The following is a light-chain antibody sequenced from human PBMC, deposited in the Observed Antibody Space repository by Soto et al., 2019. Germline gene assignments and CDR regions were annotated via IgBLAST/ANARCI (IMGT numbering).Light chain of an antibody. Sequence: EIVMTQAPATLSVSPGDPGTLSRRASQYVSNKVAWYQQKPGQAPSLFILGASTRATGVPARFSGSGYGTEFNLTISSLQPDDFATYYCQQYSSYPYTFGQGTRLEIK. J-gene: IGKJ5*01. V-gene: IGKV3-15*01. CDR2: GAS. CDR3: QQYSSYPYT. CDR1: QYVSNK.